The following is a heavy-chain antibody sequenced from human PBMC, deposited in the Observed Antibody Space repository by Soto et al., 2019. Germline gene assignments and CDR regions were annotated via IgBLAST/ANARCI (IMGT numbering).Heavy chain of an antibody. CDR1: GASISSNY. Sequence: QVQLQESGPGLVKPSETLSLTCTVSGASISSNYWSWIRHPPGKGLECIGFFSSSGSTNYTPSLKSRVIISVDTSRNQFSLKLTSVTATDTAMYYCARHSPLAAGGAFEFWGQGMMVTVSS. CDR3: ARHSPLAAGGAFEF. D-gene: IGHD6-13*01. CDR2: FSSSGST. V-gene: IGHV4-59*08. J-gene: IGHJ3*01.